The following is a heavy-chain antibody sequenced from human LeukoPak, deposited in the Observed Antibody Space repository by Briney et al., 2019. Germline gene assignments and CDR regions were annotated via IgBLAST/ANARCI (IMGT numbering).Heavy chain of an antibody. CDR2: INHSGST. Sequence: PSETLSLTCAVYGGSFIGYYWSWIRQPPGKGLEWIGEINHSGSTNYNPSLKSRVTISVDTSKNQFSLKLSSVTAADTAVYYCARGRSYGPFTLYYYYGMDVWGQGTTVTVSS. V-gene: IGHV4-34*01. CDR3: ARGRSYGPFTLYYYYGMDV. J-gene: IGHJ6*02. D-gene: IGHD5-18*01. CDR1: GGSFIGYY.